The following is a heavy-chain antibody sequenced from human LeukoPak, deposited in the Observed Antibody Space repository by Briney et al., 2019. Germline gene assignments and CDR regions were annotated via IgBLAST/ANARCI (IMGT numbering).Heavy chain of an antibody. D-gene: IGHD6-13*01. J-gene: IGHJ6*02. V-gene: IGHV1-18*01. CDR3: ARDREIAAAGKSSFQYGMDV. Sequence: GASVKVSCKASGYTFTSYGISWVRQAPGQGLEWMGWISAYNGNTNYAQKFQGWVTMTRDTSISTAYMELSRLRSDDTAVYYCARDREIAAAGKSSFQYGMDVWGQGTTVTVSS. CDR1: GYTFTSYG. CDR2: ISAYNGNT.